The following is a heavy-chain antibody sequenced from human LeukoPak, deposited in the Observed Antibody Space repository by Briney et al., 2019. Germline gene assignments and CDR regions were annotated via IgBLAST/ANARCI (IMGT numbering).Heavy chain of an antibody. J-gene: IGHJ3*02. CDR2: INPNSGGT. CDR3: ALASSGYAFDI. D-gene: IGHD3-22*01. Sequence: ASVRVSCKASGYTFTGCYMHWVRQAPGQVLEWMGWINPNSGGTNYAQKFQGRVTMTRDTSISTAYMELSRLRSDDTAVYYCALASSGYAFDIWGQGTMVTVSS. V-gene: IGHV1-2*02. CDR1: GYTFTGCY.